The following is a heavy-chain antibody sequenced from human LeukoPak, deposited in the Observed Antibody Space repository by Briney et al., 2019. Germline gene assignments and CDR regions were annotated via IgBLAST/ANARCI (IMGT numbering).Heavy chain of an antibody. V-gene: IGHV1-18*04. D-gene: IGHD2-2*01. CDR2: ISAYNGNT. CDR3: ARYQLLSITAFDY. CDR1: GYTFTGYY. J-gene: IGHJ4*02. Sequence: GASVKVSCKASGYTFTGYYMHWVRQAPGQGLEWMGWISAYNGNTNYAQKLQGRVTMTTDTSTSTAYMELRSLRSDDTAVYYCARYQLLSITAFDYWGQGTLVTVSS.